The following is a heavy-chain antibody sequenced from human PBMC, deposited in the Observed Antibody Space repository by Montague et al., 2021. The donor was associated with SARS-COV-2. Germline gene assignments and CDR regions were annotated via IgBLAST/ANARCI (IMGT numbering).Heavy chain of an antibody. V-gene: IGHV3-30*04. Sequence: SLRLSCAASGFIFSNFAFHWVRQAPGKGLEWLAIITYDGIDKFYADSVKGRFTISRDNSKNILYLRMNSLTPEDTAVYYCARDVGVVRNWFDPWGQGTLVTVSS. CDR2: ITYDGIDK. J-gene: IGHJ5*02. D-gene: IGHD3-10*01. CDR3: ARDVGVVRNWFDP. CDR1: GFIFSNFA.